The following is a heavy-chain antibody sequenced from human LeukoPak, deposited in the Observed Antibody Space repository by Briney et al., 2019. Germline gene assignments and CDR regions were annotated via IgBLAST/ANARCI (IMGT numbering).Heavy chain of an antibody. D-gene: IGHD3-22*01. V-gene: IGHV1-2*02. J-gene: IGHJ3*02. CDR1: GYTFTGYY. CDR2: INPNSGGT. CDR3: ARRHYYDSSGYLSTPDAFDI. Sequence: ASVKVSCKASGYTFTGYYMHWVRQAPGQGLEWMGWINPNSGGTNYAQKFQGRVTMTRDTSISTAYMELSRLRSEDTAVYYCARRHYYDSSGYLSTPDAFDIWGQGTMVTVSS.